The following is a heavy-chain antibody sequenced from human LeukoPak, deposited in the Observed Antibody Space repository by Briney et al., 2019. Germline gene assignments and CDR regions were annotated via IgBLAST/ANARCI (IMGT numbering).Heavy chain of an antibody. CDR1: GFTFSSYG. CDR3: ARSETGTYYYYYYMDV. D-gene: IGHD7-27*01. V-gene: IGHV3-33*01. J-gene: IGHJ6*03. Sequence: GGSLRLSCAASGFTFSSYGMHWVRQAPGKGLEWVAVIWYDGSNKYCADSVKGRFTISRDNSKNTLYLQMNSLRAEDTAVYYCARSETGTYYYYYYMDVWGKGTTVTVSS. CDR2: IWYDGSNK.